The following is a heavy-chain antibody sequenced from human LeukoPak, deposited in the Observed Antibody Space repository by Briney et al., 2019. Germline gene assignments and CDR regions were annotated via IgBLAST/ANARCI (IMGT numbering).Heavy chain of an antibody. CDR1: GGSLSGYY. CDR3: ARGVYVWGSYRGYYFDY. D-gene: IGHD3-16*02. J-gene: IGHJ4*02. CDR2: INHSGST. V-gene: IGHV4-34*01. Sequence: SETLSLTCAVYGGSLSGYYWSWIRQPPGKGLEWIGEINHSGSTNYNPSPKSRVTISVDTSKNQFSLKLSSVTAADTAVYYCARGVYVWGSYRGYYFDYWGQGTLVTVSS.